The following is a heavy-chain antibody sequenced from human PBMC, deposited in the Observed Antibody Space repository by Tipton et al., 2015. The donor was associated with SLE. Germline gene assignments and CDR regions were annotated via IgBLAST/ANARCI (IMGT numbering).Heavy chain of an antibody. V-gene: IGHV4-34*01. D-gene: IGHD2-15*01. CDR2: INHSGST. Sequence: TLSLTCTVSGGSIRSQYWSWIRQPPGKGLEWIGEINHSGSTNYNPSLKSRVTISVDTSKNQFSLKLSSVTAADTAVYYCARTPLDYWGQGTLVTVSS. CDR1: GGSIRSQY. J-gene: IGHJ4*02. CDR3: ARTPLDY.